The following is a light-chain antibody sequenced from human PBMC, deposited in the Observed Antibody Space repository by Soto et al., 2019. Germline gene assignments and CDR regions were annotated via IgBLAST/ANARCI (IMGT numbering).Light chain of an antibody. J-gene: IGKJ2*01. CDR1: QNIRTY. V-gene: IGKV1-39*01. CDR3: QQTYSTLNT. CDR2: TAS. Sequence: DIQVTQSPSSLSASVGDRVTITCRASQNIRTYLNWYQQRPGKPPKLLIHTASTLQSGVPSRFSGRGSGTDFTLTISSLQPEDFATYYCQQTYSTLNTFGQGTKVEIK.